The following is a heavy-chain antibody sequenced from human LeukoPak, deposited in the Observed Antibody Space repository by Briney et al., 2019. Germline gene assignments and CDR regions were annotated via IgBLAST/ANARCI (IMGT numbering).Heavy chain of an antibody. Sequence: ASVKVSCKASGYTFTSYAMHWVRQAPGQRLEWMGWINACNGNTKYSQKFQGRVTITRDTSASTAYMELSSLRSEDTAVYYCARPSYVYGSGSSAPPDYWGQGTLVTVSS. J-gene: IGHJ4*02. V-gene: IGHV1-3*01. CDR3: ARPSYVYGSGSSAPPDY. D-gene: IGHD3-10*01. CDR2: INACNGNT. CDR1: GYTFTSYA.